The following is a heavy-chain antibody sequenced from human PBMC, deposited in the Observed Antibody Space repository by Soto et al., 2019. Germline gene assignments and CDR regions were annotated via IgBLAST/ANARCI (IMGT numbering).Heavy chain of an antibody. CDR3: AKGFMITFGGVIVQYYFDY. CDR1: GFTFSSYA. D-gene: IGHD3-16*02. Sequence: GGSLRLSCAASGFTFSSYAMSWVRQAPGKGLEWVSAISGSGGSTYYADSVKGRFTISRDNSKNTLYLQMNSLRAEDTAVYYCAKGFMITFGGVIVQYYFDYWGQGTLVTVSS. V-gene: IGHV3-23*01. J-gene: IGHJ4*02. CDR2: ISGSGGST.